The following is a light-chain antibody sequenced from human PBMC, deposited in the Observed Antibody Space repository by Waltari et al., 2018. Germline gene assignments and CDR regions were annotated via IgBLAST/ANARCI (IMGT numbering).Light chain of an antibody. J-gene: IGKJ1*01. CDR2: KAS. CDR3: QQYDNYWT. V-gene: IGKV1-5*03. CDR1: PSITNW. Sequence: DIQMNKSPSTLSASVGDRVTILCRASPSITNWLAWYQQKPGKAPKLLIYKASNLESGVPSRFSGSGSGTEFTLTISSLQPDDFATYYCQQYDNYWTFGQGTKVEIK.